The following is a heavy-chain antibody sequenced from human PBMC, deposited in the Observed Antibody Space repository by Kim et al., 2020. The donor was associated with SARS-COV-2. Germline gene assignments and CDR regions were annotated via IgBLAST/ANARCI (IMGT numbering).Heavy chain of an antibody. CDR3: ARDFKYQLPENYYGMDV. CDR1: GFTFSSYA. D-gene: IGHD2-2*01. V-gene: IGHV3-30-3*01. Sequence: GGSLRLSCAASGFTFSSYAMHWVRQAPGKGLEWVAVISYDGSNKYYADSVKGRFTISRDNSKNTLYLQMNSLRAEDTAVYYCARDFKYQLPENYYGMDVWGQGTTVTVSS. CDR2: ISYDGSNK. J-gene: IGHJ6*02.